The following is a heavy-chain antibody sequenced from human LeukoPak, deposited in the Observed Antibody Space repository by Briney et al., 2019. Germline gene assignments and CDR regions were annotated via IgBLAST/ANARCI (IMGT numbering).Heavy chain of an antibody. CDR3: ARYYYDSSGYYHTFDY. CDR1: GGSISSYY. Sequence: SETLSLTCTVSGGSISSYYWSWIRQPAGKGLEWIGYIYYSGSTNYNPSLKSRVTISVDTSKNQFSLKLSSVTAADTAVYYCARYYYDSSGYYHTFDYWGQGTLVTVSS. D-gene: IGHD3-22*01. J-gene: IGHJ4*02. CDR2: IYYSGST. V-gene: IGHV4-59*01.